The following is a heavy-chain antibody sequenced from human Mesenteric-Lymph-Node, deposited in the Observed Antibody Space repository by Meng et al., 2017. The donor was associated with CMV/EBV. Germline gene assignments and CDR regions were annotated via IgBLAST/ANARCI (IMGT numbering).Heavy chain of an antibody. CDR3: ARDQPRSMDTDY. V-gene: IGHV3-21*01. CDR2: ISSSSSYI. J-gene: IGHJ4*02. D-gene: IGHD5-18*01. Sequence: GESLKISCAASGFTFSSYSMNWVRQAPGKGLEWVSSISSSSSYIYYADSVKGRFTISRDNAKNSLYLQMNSLRAEDTAVYYCARDQPRSMDTDYWGQGTLVTVSS. CDR1: GFTFSSYS.